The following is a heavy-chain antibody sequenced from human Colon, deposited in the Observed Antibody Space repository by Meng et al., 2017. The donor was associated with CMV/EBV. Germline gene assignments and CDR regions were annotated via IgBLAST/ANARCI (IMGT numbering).Heavy chain of an antibody. J-gene: IGHJ4*02. V-gene: IGHV3-11*04. Sequence: GGSLRLSCAASDFIFSDFQMSWVRQAPGKGLEWVAYISSSGNVMHYADSVKGRFTISRDNAKNSLSLQMNSLRAEDTAIYFCAREGDFYDSDGYSYYFDYWGPGTLVTVS. CDR2: ISSSGNVM. D-gene: IGHD3-22*01. CDR1: DFIFSDFQ. CDR3: AREGDFYDSDGYSYYFDY.